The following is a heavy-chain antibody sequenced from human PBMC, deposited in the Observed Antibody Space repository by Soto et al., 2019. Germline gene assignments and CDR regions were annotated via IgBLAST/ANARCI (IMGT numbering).Heavy chain of an antibody. D-gene: IGHD2-15*01. CDR3: ARGHSRISCKAQDNWFDP. J-gene: IGHJ5*02. V-gene: IGHV1-8*01. Sequence: QVLLVQSGAEVKKPGASVKVSCKASGYTFSSYDINWVRQATGQGLGWMGWMNPNGVNRGYAQKFQGIVIMTSDTSITTAYMELRSLTPEDTAVYYCARGHSRISCKAQDNWFDPWGQGTLVTVSS. CDR1: GYTFSSYD. CDR2: MNPNGVNR.